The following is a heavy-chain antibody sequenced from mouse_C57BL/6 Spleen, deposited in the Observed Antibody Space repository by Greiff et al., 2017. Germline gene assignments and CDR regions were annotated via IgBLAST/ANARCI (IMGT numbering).Heavy chain of an antibody. CDR3: AKTRGMGGGFAY. CDR2: IHPSDSDT. D-gene: IGHD2-3*01. Sequence: QVQLQQPGAELVKPGASVKVSCKASGYTFTSYWMHWVKQRPGQGLEWIGRIHPSDSDTNYNQKFKGKATLTVDKSSSPAYMQLSSLTSEDSAVXYGAKTRGMGGGFAYWGQGTLVTVSA. V-gene: IGHV1-74*01. J-gene: IGHJ3*01. CDR1: GYTFTSYW.